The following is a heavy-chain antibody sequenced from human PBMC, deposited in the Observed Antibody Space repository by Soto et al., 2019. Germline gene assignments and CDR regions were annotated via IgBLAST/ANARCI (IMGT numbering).Heavy chain of an antibody. Sequence: PGGCLRLSWAASGFTFGSYGMHSVRQAPGKGLEWVAGIWYDGSNKSYADSVKGRFTISRDNSKNTLYLQLNSLRAEDTAVYSCASSPGDYYYGMDVWGQGTTVTVSS. CDR1: GFTFGSYG. D-gene: IGHD3-10*01. CDR3: ASSPGDYYYGMDV. J-gene: IGHJ6*02. CDR2: IWYDGSNK. V-gene: IGHV3-33*01.